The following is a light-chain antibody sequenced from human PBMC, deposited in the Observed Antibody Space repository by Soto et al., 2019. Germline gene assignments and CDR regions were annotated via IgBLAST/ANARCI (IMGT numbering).Light chain of an antibody. CDR3: QQYGSSGT. V-gene: IGKV3-15*01. Sequence: EAVLTQSPATLSVSPGERATLSCRASQSVATNLAWYQQRPGQAPRLLIYGASKRAVGLPARFSGSGSGTEFTLTITSLQSEDFAVYYCQQYGSSGTFGQGTKVDIK. CDR1: QSVATN. J-gene: IGKJ1*01. CDR2: GAS.